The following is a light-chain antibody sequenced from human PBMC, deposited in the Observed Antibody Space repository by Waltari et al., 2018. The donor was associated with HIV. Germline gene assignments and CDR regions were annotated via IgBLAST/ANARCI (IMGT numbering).Light chain of an antibody. V-gene: IGKV3-11*01. J-gene: IGKJ1*01. CDR1: QSVRTY. CDR3: QQRSSWLWT. CDR2: DAS. Sequence: EIVLTQSPETLPSSPGERVILSCRASQSVRTYLSWYQQKPGQAPRLLIYDASNRATGIPPRFSGSGSGTDFTLTISSLEPEDFAIYYCQQRSSWLWTFGQGTKVEIK.